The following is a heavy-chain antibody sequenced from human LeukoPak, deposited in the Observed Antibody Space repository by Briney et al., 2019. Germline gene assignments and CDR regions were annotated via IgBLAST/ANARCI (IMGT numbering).Heavy chain of an antibody. J-gene: IGHJ3*02. V-gene: IGHV4-61*08. CDR2: IYYSGST. CDR3: ARFIVGATTVVDAFDI. D-gene: IGHD1-26*01. CDR1: GGSISSGGYY. Sequence: ASETLSLTCTVSGGSISSGGYYWSWIRQHPGKGLEWIGYIYYSGSTNYNPSLKSRVTISVDTSKNQFSLKLSSVTAADTAVYYCARFIVGATTVVDAFDIWGQGTMVTVSS.